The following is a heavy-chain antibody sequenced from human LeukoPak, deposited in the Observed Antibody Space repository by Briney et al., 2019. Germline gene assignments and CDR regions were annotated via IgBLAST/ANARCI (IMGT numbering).Heavy chain of an antibody. J-gene: IGHJ4*02. CDR2: IFYTGST. D-gene: IGHD4-11*01. CDR1: GVSISSAAYY. Sequence: PSETLSLTCTVPGVSISSAAYYWGWVRQPPGKGLEWIGSIFYTGSTYYNPSLNSRVTMSIATSKNQFSLKLASVTAADTAVYYCARRTTVTWIYFDYWGQGTLVTVSS. CDR3: ARRTTVTWIYFDY. V-gene: IGHV4-39*01.